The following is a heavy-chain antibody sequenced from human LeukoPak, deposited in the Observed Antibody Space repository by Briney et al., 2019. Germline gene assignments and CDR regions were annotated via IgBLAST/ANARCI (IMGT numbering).Heavy chain of an antibody. CDR3: ARGCSSTSCYVRNYMDV. J-gene: IGHJ6*03. Sequence: ASVKVSCKASGYTFTSYGISWVRQAPGQGPEWMGWISAYNGNTNYAQKLQGRVTMTTDTSTSTAYMELRSLRSDDTAVYYCARGCSSTSCYVRNYMDVWGKGTTVTISS. V-gene: IGHV1-18*01. CDR2: ISAYNGNT. CDR1: GYTFTSYG. D-gene: IGHD2-2*01.